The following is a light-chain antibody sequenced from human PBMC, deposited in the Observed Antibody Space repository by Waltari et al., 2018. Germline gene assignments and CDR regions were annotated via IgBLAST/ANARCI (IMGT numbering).Light chain of an antibody. Sequence: MTQSPDTLSMSAGESVTLSCRASRHIGGSLAWYQQKAGQAPRVLFYHAYARATGVADRFSAAGSGTDFTLTISSLRSEDSAVYYCQQYNDWPPYTFGQGTKLE. CDR1: RHIGGS. V-gene: IGKV3-15*01. J-gene: IGKJ2*01. CDR2: HAY. CDR3: QQYNDWPPYT.